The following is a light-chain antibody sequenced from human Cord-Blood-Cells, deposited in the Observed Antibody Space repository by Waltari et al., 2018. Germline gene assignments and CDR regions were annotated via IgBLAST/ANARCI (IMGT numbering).Light chain of an antibody. CDR2: EVS. CDR1: SSDVGGYNY. Sequence: QSALTQPASVSGSPGQSIPISCTGTSSDVGGYNYVSWYQQHPGKAPKLMIYEVSNRPSGVSTRVSGAKSGNTASLTISGLQAEDEADYYCSSYTSSSTLVFGGGTKLTVL. CDR3: SSYTSSSTLV. J-gene: IGLJ2*01. V-gene: IGLV2-14*01.